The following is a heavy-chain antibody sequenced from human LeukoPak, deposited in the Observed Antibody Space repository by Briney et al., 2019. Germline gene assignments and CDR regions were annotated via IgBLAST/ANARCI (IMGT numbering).Heavy chain of an antibody. CDR2: DSAYNGNT. Sequence: ASVKVSFKDSGYPFTSYGISWGRPAPGQGVGGMGWDSAYNGNTNYAQKLQGRVTMTTDTSTSTAYMELRSLRSDDTAVYYCARVEYSSSPRGGDAFDIWGQGTMVTVSS. D-gene: IGHD6-6*01. CDR1: GYPFTSYG. J-gene: IGHJ3*02. V-gene: IGHV1-18*01. CDR3: ARVEYSSSPRGGDAFDI.